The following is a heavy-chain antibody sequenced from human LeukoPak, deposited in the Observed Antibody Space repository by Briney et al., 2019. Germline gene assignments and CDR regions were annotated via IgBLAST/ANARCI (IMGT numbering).Heavy chain of an antibody. D-gene: IGHD2-15*01. CDR2: ISSTSTYI. J-gene: IGHJ4*02. CDR3: ARGGGNFDY. V-gene: IGHV3-21*01. Sequence: PEGSLRLSCAASGFTFSDYCMNWIRRAPGKGLEWVSSISSTSTYISYADSVKGRFTISRDNAKNSLYLQMNSLRAEDTAVYYCARGGGNFDYWGQGTLVTVSS. CDR1: GFTFSDYC.